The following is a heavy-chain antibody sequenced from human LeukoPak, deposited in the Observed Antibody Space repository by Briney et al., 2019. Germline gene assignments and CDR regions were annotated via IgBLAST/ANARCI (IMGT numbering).Heavy chain of an antibody. J-gene: IGHJ3*02. CDR1: GGSISPYY. CDR3: ARDSVSFPHDAFDI. Sequence: SETLSLTCTVSGGSISPYYWSWIRQPPGKGLEWIGYIYYSGSANYNPSLMSRLTISVDTSKNQFSLKLNSVTAADTAVYYCARDSVSFPHDAFDIWGQGTVVAVSS. D-gene: IGHD2-15*01. CDR2: IYYSGSA. V-gene: IGHV4-59*01.